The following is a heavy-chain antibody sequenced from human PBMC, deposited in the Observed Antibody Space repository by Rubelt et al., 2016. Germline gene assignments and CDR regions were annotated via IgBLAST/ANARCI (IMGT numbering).Heavy chain of an antibody. CDR3: ARDSGSPRDY. V-gene: IGHV4-34*01. Sequence: QVQLQQWGAGLLKPSETLSLTCAVYGGSFSGYYWSWIRQPPGKGLEWIGEINHSGSTNYNPSLNVQVTISVETAKNHFTLKLSSVTAADTAVYYWARDSGSPRDYWGQGTLVTVSS. D-gene: IGHD1-26*01. CDR2: INHSGST. CDR1: GGSFSGYY. J-gene: IGHJ4*02.